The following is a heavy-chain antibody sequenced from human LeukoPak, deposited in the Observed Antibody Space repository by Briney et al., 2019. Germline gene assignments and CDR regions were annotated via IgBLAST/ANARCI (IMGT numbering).Heavy chain of an antibody. D-gene: IGHD6-19*01. CDR3: ASAHSSGWSRGNY. CDR1: GYTFTGYY. Sequence: ASVKVSCKASGYTFTGYYMHWVRQAPGQGLEWMGWINPNSGGTNYAQKFQGRVTMTRDTSISAAYMGLSRLRSDDTAVYYCASAHSSGWSRGNYWGQGTLVTVSS. CDR2: INPNSGGT. V-gene: IGHV1-2*02. J-gene: IGHJ4*02.